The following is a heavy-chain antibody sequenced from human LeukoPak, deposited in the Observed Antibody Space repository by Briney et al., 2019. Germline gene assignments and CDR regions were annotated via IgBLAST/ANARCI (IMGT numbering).Heavy chain of an antibody. V-gene: IGHV3-64*01. Sequence: GGSLRLSCAASGFTFSSYAMHWVRQAPGKGLEYVPTISSNGGSTYYANSVKGRFTISRDNSKNTLYLQMGSLRAEDMAVYYCARTIFGVVTEDYFDYWGQGTLVTVSS. CDR2: ISSNGGST. CDR3: ARTIFGVVTEDYFDY. D-gene: IGHD3-3*01. J-gene: IGHJ4*02. CDR1: GFTFSSYA.